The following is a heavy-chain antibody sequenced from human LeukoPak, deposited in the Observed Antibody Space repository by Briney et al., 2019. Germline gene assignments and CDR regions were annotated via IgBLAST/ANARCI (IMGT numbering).Heavy chain of an antibody. CDR3: ARRGGDSSGNFDY. CDR1: GGSISSYY. Sequence: SETLSLTCTVSGGSISSYYRSWVRQPPGKGLEWIGYIYYSGGTNYNPSLKSRVTISVDTSKKQFSLRLSSVTAADTAVYYCARRGGDSSGNFDYWGQGTLVTVSS. V-gene: IGHV4-59*08. D-gene: IGHD3-22*01. J-gene: IGHJ4*02. CDR2: IYYSGGT.